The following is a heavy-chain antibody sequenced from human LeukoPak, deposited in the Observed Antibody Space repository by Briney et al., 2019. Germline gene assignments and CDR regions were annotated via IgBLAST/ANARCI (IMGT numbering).Heavy chain of an antibody. CDR3: ARTPLGYCSGGSCPRHFDY. D-gene: IGHD2-15*01. Sequence: ASVKVSCKASGYTFTSYGISWVRQAPGQGLEWMGWISAYNGNTNYAQKLQGRVTMTTDTSTSTAYMELRSLRSDDTAVYYCARTPLGYCSGGSCPRHFDYWGQGTLVTVSS. J-gene: IGHJ4*02. CDR1: GYTFTSYG. CDR2: ISAYNGNT. V-gene: IGHV1-18*01.